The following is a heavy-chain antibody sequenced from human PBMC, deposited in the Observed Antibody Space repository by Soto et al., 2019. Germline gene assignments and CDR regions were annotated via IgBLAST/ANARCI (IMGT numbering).Heavy chain of an antibody. CDR1: VGSMSSGGYY. V-gene: IGHV4-31*03. Sequence: SLSRTCTVSVGSMSSGGYYWSWIRQHPGRGLEWIGYIYYNGNTYYNPSLKSRVTVSVDTSKNQFSLNVRSVTAADTAVYYCARCSLVVIPVPGFDPWGQGTLVTVSS. J-gene: IGHJ5*02. D-gene: IGHD2-15*01. CDR2: IYYNGNT. CDR3: ARCSLVVIPVPGFDP.